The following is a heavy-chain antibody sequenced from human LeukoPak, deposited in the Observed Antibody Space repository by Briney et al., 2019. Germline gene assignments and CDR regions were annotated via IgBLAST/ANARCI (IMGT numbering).Heavy chain of an antibody. Sequence: ASVKVSCKASGYTFTSYDINWVRQATGQGLEWMGWINPNSGNTGYAQKFQGRVTMTRNTSISTAYMELSSLRSEDTAVYYCARYVGVAKTFYYYYYYMDVWGKGTTVTVSS. CDR1: GYTFTSYD. CDR3: ARYVGVAKTFYYYYYYMDV. D-gene: IGHD3-3*01. J-gene: IGHJ6*03. CDR2: INPNSGNT. V-gene: IGHV1-8*01.